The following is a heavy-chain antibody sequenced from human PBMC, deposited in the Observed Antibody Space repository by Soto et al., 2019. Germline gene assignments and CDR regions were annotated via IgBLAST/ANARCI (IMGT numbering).Heavy chain of an antibody. D-gene: IGHD3-10*01. CDR2: IYYSGST. V-gene: IGHV4-39*01. CDR1: GGSISSSSYY. Sequence: SETLSLTCTVSGGSISSSSYYWGWIRQPPGKGLEWIGSIYYSGSTYYNPSLKSRVTISADTSKNQFSLKLSSVTAADTAVYYCARTKGLWFGELLYDYWGQGTLVTVSS. J-gene: IGHJ4*02. CDR3: ARTKGLWFGELLYDY.